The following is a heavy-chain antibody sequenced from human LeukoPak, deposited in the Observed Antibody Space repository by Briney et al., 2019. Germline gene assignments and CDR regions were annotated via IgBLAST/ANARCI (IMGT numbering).Heavy chain of an antibody. Sequence: PGGSLRLSCAASGFTFSSYGMHWVRQAPGKGLEWVAVISYDGSNKYYADSVKGRFTISRDNSKNTLYLQMNSLRAEDTAVYYCAKPRVYDSSGYYYAHFDYWGQGTLVTVSS. D-gene: IGHD3-22*01. CDR2: ISYDGSNK. V-gene: IGHV3-30*18. CDR3: AKPRVYDSSGYYYAHFDY. J-gene: IGHJ4*02. CDR1: GFTFSSYG.